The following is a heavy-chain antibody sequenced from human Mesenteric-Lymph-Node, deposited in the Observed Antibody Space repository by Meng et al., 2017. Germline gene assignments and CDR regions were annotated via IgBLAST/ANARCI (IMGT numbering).Heavy chain of an antibody. CDR3: ARGYGDPNWLDP. V-gene: IGHV4-30-4*01. D-gene: IGHD2-21*02. CDR1: GGSISSGDNY. Sequence: QVQLQESGPGLVKPSQTLSLTCTVSGGSISSGDNYWSWIRQPPGKGLEWIGYISYSGKTYYSPSLRSRVTISVDTSKNRFSLKLSSVTAADAAVYYCARGYGDPNWLDPWGQGTLVTVSS. J-gene: IGHJ5*02. CDR2: ISYSGKT.